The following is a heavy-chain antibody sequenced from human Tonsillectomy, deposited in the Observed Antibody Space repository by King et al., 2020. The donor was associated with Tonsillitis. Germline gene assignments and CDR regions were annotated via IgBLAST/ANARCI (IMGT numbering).Heavy chain of an antibody. D-gene: IGHD3/OR15-3a*01. CDR2: ISYDGRYK. CDR3: STEGGTGNGADAFDI. V-gene: IGHV3-30-3*01. Sequence: VQLVESGGGVVQPGGSLRLSCAASGFIFRNYAMHWVRQSPGKGSEWVAFISYDGRYKYYADSVKGRFTISRDNSENTLYLQMNSLRNEDTAVYYCSTEGGTGNGADAFDIWGQGTMVTVSS. J-gene: IGHJ3*02. CDR1: GFIFRNYA.